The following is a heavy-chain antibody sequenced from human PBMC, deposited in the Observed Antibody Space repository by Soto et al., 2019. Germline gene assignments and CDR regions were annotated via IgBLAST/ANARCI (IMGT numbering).Heavy chain of an antibody. CDR1: GFTFSTYS. CDR3: ARRAAGGHWFDQ. D-gene: IGHD6-13*01. V-gene: IGHV3-48*02. J-gene: IGHJ5*02. Sequence: GGSLRLSCVASGFTFSTYSMGWVRQAPGKGLEWVSYISSSSATIYNADSVKGRFTISRDNAKNSLYLQMNSLRDEDTAVYYCARRAAGGHWFDQWGQGTLVTVSS. CDR2: ISSSSATI.